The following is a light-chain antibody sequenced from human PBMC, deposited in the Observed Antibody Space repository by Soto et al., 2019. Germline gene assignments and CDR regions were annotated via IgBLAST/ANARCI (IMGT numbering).Light chain of an antibody. Sequence: DIQMTQSPSMLSASVGGRVTVTCRANQSIDKWLAWYQQKPGKAPKLLMYKASLLQSGIPSRFSGSGSGTEFTLTISSLQSDDVASYYCQQYSKYPWSFGQGTKVE. J-gene: IGKJ1*01. CDR2: KAS. CDR3: QQYSKYPWS. CDR1: QSIDKW. V-gene: IGKV1-5*03.